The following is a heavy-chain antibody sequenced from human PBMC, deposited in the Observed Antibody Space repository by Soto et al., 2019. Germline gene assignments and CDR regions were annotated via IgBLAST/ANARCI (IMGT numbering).Heavy chain of an antibody. CDR2: ITSNGGNT. V-gene: IGHV3-64*07. D-gene: IGHD2-21*01. CDR3: ARRIPFGYGMDV. J-gene: IGHJ6*02. Sequence: EVQLVESGGGLVQPGGSLRLSCAASGFTFSSYAMHWVRQAPGKGLEYVSVITSNGGNTDYAGFVKGRFTISRDNSKNTLYLQMGSLRAEDMAVYYCARRIPFGYGMDVWGQGTTVTVSS. CDR1: GFTFSSYA.